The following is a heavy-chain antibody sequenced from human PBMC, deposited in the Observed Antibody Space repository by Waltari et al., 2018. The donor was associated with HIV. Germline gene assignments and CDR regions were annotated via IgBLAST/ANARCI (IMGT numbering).Heavy chain of an antibody. CDR3: ASGYSSSWRSDYYYYGMDV. Sequence: EVQLVDSGGGLVQPGGSLRLSCPAAGSTFSSYWLQGVRQAQGKGLVWVSRINSDGSSTSYADSVKGRFTISRDNAKNTLYLQMNSLRAEDTAVYYCASGYSSSWRSDYYYYGMDVWGQGTTVTVSS. CDR2: INSDGSST. V-gene: IGHV3-74*01. CDR1: GSTFSSYW. D-gene: IGHD6-13*01. J-gene: IGHJ6*02.